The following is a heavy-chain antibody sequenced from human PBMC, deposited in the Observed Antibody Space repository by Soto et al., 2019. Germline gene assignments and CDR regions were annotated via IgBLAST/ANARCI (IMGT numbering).Heavy chain of an antibody. CDR2: IYWDDDK. Sequence: SGPTLVNPTQTLTLTCTFSGFSLSTSGVGVGWIRQPPGKALEWLALIYWDDDKRYSPSLKSRLTITKDTSKNQVVPTMTNMDPVDTAKYYWALNGGYDYREVGGKGTRVTVPS. CDR3: ALNGGYDYREV. CDR1: GFSLSTSGVG. J-gene: IGHJ6*03. V-gene: IGHV2-5*02. D-gene: IGHD3-16*01.